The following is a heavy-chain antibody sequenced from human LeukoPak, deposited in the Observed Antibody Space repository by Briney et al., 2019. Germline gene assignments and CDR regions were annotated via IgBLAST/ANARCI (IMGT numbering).Heavy chain of an antibody. CDR3: ARSPVGATGSAFDI. Sequence: SETLSLTCTVSGYSISSGYYWGWIRQPPGKGLGWIGSIYHSGSTYYNPSLKSRVTISVDTSKNQFSLKLSSVTAADTAVYYCARSPVGATGSAFDIWGQGTMVTVSS. CDR2: IYHSGST. CDR1: GYSISSGYY. J-gene: IGHJ3*02. D-gene: IGHD1-26*01. V-gene: IGHV4-38-2*02.